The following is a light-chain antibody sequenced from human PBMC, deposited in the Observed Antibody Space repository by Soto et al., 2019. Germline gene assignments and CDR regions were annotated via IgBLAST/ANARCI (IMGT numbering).Light chain of an antibody. CDR1: SSNIGAGYD. Sequence: QSVLTQPPSVSGAPGQRVTISCTGSSSNIGAGYDVHWYQQLPGTAPKLVVYGNTNRPSGVPDRFSGSKSGNTAYLTISGLQVEDEAEYFCFSFTTTSTHVFGTGTKLTVL. CDR2: GNT. V-gene: IGLV1-40*01. J-gene: IGLJ1*01. CDR3: FSFTTTSTHV.